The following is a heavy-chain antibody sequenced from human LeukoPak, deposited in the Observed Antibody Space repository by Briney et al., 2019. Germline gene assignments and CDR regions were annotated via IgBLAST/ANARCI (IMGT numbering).Heavy chain of an antibody. J-gene: IGHJ6*02. CDR2: FYSGGSR. D-gene: IGHD3-3*01. CDR1: GFTVSSNY. CDR3: ARLTSGNGLDV. V-gene: IGHV3-53*01. Sequence: GTSLRLSCAASGFTVSSNYMSWVRQAPGKGLEWVSVFYSGGSRYYADSVKGRFTISRDNSKNSLDLQMNSLRAEDTAVYYCARLTSGNGLDVWGQGTTVTVS.